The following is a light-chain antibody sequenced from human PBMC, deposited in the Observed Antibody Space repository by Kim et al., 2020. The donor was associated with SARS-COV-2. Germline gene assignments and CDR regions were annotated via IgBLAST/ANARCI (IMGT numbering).Light chain of an antibody. Sequence: SPGESATLSCRASQSISSIYLAWYQQKPGQAPRLLSYGASSRATGIPDRFSGSGSGTDFTLTISRLEPEDFAVYYCQQYGSSPWTFGQGTKVDIK. CDR2: GAS. CDR1: QSISSIY. V-gene: IGKV3-20*01. CDR3: QQYGSSPWT. J-gene: IGKJ1*01.